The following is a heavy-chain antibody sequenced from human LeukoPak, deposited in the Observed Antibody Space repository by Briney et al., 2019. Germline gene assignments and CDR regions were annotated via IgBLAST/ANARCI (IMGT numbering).Heavy chain of an antibody. J-gene: IGHJ4*02. CDR1: GFTFNRYN. CDR3: ARGRVSYRLNALDY. CDR2: ISTSSSYI. Sequence: GGSLRLSCAASGFTFNRYNMNWVRRAPGKGLEWVSSISTSSSYIYYADSVRGRFTISRDNAKNSLYLQMSSLRAEDTAVYYCARGRVSYRLNALDYWGQGTLVTVSS. D-gene: IGHD3-16*02. V-gene: IGHV3-21*01.